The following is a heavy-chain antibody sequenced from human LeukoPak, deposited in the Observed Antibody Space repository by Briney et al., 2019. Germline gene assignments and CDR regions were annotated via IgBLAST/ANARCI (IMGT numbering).Heavy chain of an antibody. CDR3: ARRYTNSWYDTDY. Sequence: GASVKVSCKASGHTFNVYYIHWVRQAPGQGLEWMGWINPNSGGTHYAQKFQGTVTMTRDTSISTAYMELSRLRSDDTAIYYCARRYTNSWYDTDYWGQGTLVTVSS. J-gene: IGHJ4*02. V-gene: IGHV1-2*02. CDR1: GHTFNVYY. D-gene: IGHD6-13*01. CDR2: INPNSGGT.